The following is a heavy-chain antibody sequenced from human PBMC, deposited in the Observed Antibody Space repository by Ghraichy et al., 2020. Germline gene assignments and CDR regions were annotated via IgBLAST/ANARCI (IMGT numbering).Heavy chain of an antibody. CDR3: AREGRVGGPTTPTSFDY. D-gene: IGHD1-26*01. V-gene: IGHV4-4*02. CDR1: GASISSSKW. J-gene: IGHJ4*02. CDR2: IYHSGIT. Sequence: SETLSLTCTVSGASISSSKWWSWVRQFPGKGLEWIGDIYHSGITNYNPSLKSRVIISVDNSKNQFSLNLTSVTAADMAVYYCAREGRVGGPTTPTSFDYWGQGTLVIVSS.